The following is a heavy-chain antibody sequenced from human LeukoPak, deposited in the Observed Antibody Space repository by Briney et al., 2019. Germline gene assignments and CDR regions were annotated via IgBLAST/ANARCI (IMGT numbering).Heavy chain of an antibody. Sequence: GGSLRHSCADSRFTLSSYWLHRVRPTPRKGLVWVSRINSDGSSTSCADSVKGRLTIASDNAKNTQYLQMNSLRAEDTAVYYCARDWYAFDIWGQGTMVTVSS. CDR2: INSDGSST. CDR3: ARDWYAFDI. D-gene: IGHD2-8*02. CDR1: RFTLSSYW. V-gene: IGHV3-74*01. J-gene: IGHJ3*02.